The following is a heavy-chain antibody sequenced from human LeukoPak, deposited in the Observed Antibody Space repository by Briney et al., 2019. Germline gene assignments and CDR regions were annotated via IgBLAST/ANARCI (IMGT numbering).Heavy chain of an antibody. D-gene: IGHD6-13*01. CDR3: ATAGTRGV. CDR1: GFTFSKAW. CDR2: IKRKTDGGTT. J-gene: IGHJ6*04. Sequence: PGGSLRLSCADSGFTFSKAWMRWVRPAPGKGVERVGRIKRKTDGGTTDYSAPVKGRFTISRDDSKNTLYLQMNSLKTEDTAVYYCATAGTRGVWGKGTTVTISS. V-gene: IGHV3-15*01.